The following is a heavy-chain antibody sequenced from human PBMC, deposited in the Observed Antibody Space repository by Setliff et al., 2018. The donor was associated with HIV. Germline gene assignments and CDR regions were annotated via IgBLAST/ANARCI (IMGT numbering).Heavy chain of an antibody. Sequence: SVKVSCKASGGTFSSYAISWVRQAPGQGLEWMGGIIPILGIANYAQKFQGRVTITADESTSTAYMELSSLRSEDTAVYYCARGGRANWSINWFDPWGPETLLVTVSS. V-gene: IGHV1-69*10. CDR3: ARGGRANWSINWFDP. CDR2: IIPILGIA. CDR1: GGTFSSYA. D-gene: IGHD1-20*01. J-gene: IGHJ5*02.